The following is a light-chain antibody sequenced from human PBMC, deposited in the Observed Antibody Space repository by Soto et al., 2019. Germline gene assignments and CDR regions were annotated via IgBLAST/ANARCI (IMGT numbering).Light chain of an antibody. Sequence: DIQMTQSPSSLSASVGDRVTITCRASQIISSYFNWYQQKPGKAPRLLIHAVSSLQSGVPSRFSGSGSGTDFTLTISSLQPEDSATYYCQQSYSTPWTCGQGTKMEIK. CDR3: QQSYSTPWT. J-gene: IGKJ1*01. V-gene: IGKV1-39*01. CDR2: AVS. CDR1: QIISSY.